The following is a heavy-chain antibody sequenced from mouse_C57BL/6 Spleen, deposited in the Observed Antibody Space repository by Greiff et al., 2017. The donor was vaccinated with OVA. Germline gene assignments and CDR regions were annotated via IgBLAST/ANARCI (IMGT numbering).Heavy chain of an antibody. D-gene: IGHD1-1*01. CDR3: ARITTVVALRYFDV. CDR2: IHPNSGST. J-gene: IGHJ1*03. Sequence: QVQLQQPGAELVKPGASVKLSCKASGYTFTSYWMHWVKQRPGRGLEWIGMIHPNSGSTNYNEKFKSKATLTVDKSSSTAYMQLSSLTSEDSAVYYCARITTVVALRYFDVWGTGTTVTVSS. V-gene: IGHV1-64*01. CDR1: GYTFTSYW.